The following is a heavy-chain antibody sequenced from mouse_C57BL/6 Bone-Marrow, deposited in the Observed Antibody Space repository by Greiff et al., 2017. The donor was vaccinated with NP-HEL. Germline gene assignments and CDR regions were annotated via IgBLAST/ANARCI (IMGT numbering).Heavy chain of an antibody. D-gene: IGHD1-1*01. CDR2: IRNKANNHAT. Sequence: DVKLQESGGGLVQPGGSMKLSCAASGFTFSDAWMDWVRQSPEKGLEWVAEIRNKANNHATYYAESVKGRFTISRDDSKSSVYLQMNSLRAEDTGIYYCTRGTTVVQPLFAYWGQGTLVTVSA. CDR3: TRGTTVVQPLFAY. J-gene: IGHJ3*01. V-gene: IGHV6-6*01. CDR1: GFTFSDAW.